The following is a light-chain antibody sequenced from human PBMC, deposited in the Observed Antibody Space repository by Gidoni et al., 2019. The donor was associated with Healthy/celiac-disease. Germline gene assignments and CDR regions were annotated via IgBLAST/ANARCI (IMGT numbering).Light chain of an antibody. V-gene: IGKV3-20*01. CDR1: QSVSSSY. Sequence: IVLTQSPGPLSLSPGERATLSCRASQSVSSSYLAWYQQKPGQAPRLLIYGASSRATGIPDRFSGSGSGTDFTRTISRLEPEDFAVYYCQQYGSPCSCGQGTKLEIK. CDR2: GAS. J-gene: IGKJ2*04. CDR3: QQYGSPCS.